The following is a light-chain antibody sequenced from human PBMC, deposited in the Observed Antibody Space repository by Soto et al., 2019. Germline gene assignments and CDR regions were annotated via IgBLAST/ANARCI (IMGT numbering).Light chain of an antibody. Sequence: QSVLTQPASVSGSPGQTITISCAGTSSDVGSYNDDSWYQQHPGKAAKLMIYEVSNRPSGVSNRFSGSKSGNTASLTISGLQAEDEADYYCSSYTSGNSWVFGGGTKVTVL. CDR1: SSDVGSYND. CDR2: EVS. V-gene: IGLV2-14*01. CDR3: SSYTSGNSWV. J-gene: IGLJ3*02.